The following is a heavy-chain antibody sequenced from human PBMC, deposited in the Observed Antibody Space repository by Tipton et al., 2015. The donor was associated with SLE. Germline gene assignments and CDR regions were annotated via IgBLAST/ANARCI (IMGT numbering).Heavy chain of an antibody. V-gene: IGHV4-39*07. Sequence: TLSLTCTVSGGSIGSGGYYWSWICQPPGKGLEWIGEINHSGSTNYNPSLKSRVTISVDTSKNQFSLKLSSVTAADTAVYYCARARGYCSGGSCYSFDYWGQGTLVTVSS. CDR3: ARARGYCSGGSCYSFDY. CDR2: INHSGST. J-gene: IGHJ4*02. D-gene: IGHD2-15*01. CDR1: GGSIGSGGYY.